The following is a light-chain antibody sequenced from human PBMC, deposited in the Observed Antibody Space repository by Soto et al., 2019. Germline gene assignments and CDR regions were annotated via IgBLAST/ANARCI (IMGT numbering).Light chain of an antibody. CDR2: GVT. J-gene: IGLJ1*01. CDR1: SDDVGGYKY. CDR3: SSYTRSSTLYV. Sequence: QSALTQPASVSGSLGQSITISCTGTSDDVGGYKYVSWYQQNPGKAPKLIVFGVTNRPSGVPNRFSGSKSGNTASLTISGRQPEDDGDYYCSSYTRSSTLYVFGTGTKVTVL. V-gene: IGLV2-14*01.